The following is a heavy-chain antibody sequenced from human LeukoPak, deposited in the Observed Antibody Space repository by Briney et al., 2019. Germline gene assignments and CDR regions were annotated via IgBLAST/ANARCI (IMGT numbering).Heavy chain of an antibody. CDR1: GGSFSGYY. CDR3: ARVGYSYGYRVAFDI. CDR2: INHSGST. D-gene: IGHD5-18*01. J-gene: IGHJ3*02. Sequence: SETLSLTCAVYGGSFSGYYWSWIRQPPGKGLEWIGEINHSGSTYYNPSLKSRVTISVDTSKNQFSLKLSSVTAADTAVYYCARVGYSYGYRVAFDIWGQGTMVTVSS. V-gene: IGHV4-34*01.